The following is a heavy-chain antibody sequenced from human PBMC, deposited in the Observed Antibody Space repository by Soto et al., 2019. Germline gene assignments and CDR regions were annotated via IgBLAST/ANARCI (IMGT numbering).Heavy chain of an antibody. CDR1: GYTFTSYG. D-gene: IGHD6-25*01. Sequence: QVQLVQSEGELRQPGASVTVSCRASGYTFTSYGIIWVRQAPGQGLEWMGYISPNSVATTYAQNLQGRLTLTTDTSTSTAYMELRSLSSDDTAIYYCVREMWTSSGPQIFFDYWGPGALVTVSS. CDR3: VREMWTSSGPQIFFDY. CDR2: ISPNSVAT. V-gene: IGHV1-18*01. J-gene: IGHJ4*02.